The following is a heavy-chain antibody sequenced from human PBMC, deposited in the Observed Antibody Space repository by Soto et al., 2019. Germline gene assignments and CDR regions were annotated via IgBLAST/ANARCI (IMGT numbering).Heavy chain of an antibody. Sequence: GGSLRLSCAASGFTFSTYGMHWVRQAPGKGLEWVAVIWYDGSNKYYADSVKGRFTVSRDNSKNTLYLQMNGLRAEDTAVYYCARSPAGYSYGYGADYWGQGTLVTVSS. CDR3: ARSPAGYSYGYGADY. CDR1: GFTFSTYG. CDR2: IWYDGSNK. J-gene: IGHJ4*02. D-gene: IGHD5-18*01. V-gene: IGHV3-33*01.